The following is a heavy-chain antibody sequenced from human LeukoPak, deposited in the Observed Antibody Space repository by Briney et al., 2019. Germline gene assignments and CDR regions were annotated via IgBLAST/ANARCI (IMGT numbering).Heavy chain of an antibody. CDR3: ARSYTPSGPFDY. V-gene: IGHV1-2*02. CDR1: GYTFTGYY. J-gene: IGHJ4*02. CDR2: INPNSGGT. Sequence: ASVKVSCKASGYTFTGYYMHWVRQAPGQGLEWVGWINPNSGGTNYAQKFQGRVTMTRDTSISTAYMELSRLRSDDTAVYYCARSYTPSGPFDYWGQGTLVTVSS. D-gene: IGHD2-15*01.